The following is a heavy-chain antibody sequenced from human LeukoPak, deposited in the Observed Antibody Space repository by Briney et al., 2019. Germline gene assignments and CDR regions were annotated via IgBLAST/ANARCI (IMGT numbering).Heavy chain of an antibody. CDR3: ARDPLSSYSSGWYLN. D-gene: IGHD6-19*01. Sequence: GGSLRPSCAVSGFTVSSNYMSWVRQAPGKGLEWVSSISSSSSYIYYADSVKGRFTISRDNAKNSLYLQMNSLRAEDTAVYYCARDPLSSYSSGWYLNWGQGTLVTVSS. J-gene: IGHJ4*02. V-gene: IGHV3-21*01. CDR1: GFTVSSNY. CDR2: ISSSSSYI.